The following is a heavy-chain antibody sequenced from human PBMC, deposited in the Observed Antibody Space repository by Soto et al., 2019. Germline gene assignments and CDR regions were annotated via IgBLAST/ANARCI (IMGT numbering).Heavy chain of an antibody. Sequence: PGGSLRLSCAASGFTFSSYAMHWVRQAPGKGLEWVAVISYDGSNKYYADSVKGRFTISRDNSKNTLYLQMNSLRAEDTAVYYCARGGSTSSSYYYYGMDVWGQGTTVTVSS. CDR3: ARGGSTSSSYYYYGMDV. D-gene: IGHD2-2*01. CDR1: GFTFSSYA. J-gene: IGHJ6*02. V-gene: IGHV3-30-3*01. CDR2: ISYDGSNK.